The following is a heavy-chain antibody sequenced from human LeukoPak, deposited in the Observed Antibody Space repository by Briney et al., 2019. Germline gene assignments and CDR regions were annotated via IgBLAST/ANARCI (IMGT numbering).Heavy chain of an antibody. CDR3: ARGHGYCSSTSCYTETTFDY. V-gene: IGHV4-31*03. J-gene: IGHJ4*02. CDR1: GGSISSGGYY. CDR2: IYYSGST. D-gene: IGHD2-2*02. Sequence: SETLSLTCTVSGGSISSGGYYWSWIRQHPGKGLEWIGYIYYSGSTYYNPSLKSRVTISVDTSKNQFSLKLSSVTAADTAVYYCARGHGYCSSTSCYTETTFDYWGQGTLVTVSS.